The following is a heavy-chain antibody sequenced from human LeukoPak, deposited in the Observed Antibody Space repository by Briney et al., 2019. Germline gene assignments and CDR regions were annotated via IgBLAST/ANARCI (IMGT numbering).Heavy chain of an antibody. CDR2: ISGSGGST. Sequence: GGSLRLSCAASGFTFSSYGMGWVRQAPGKGLEWVSAISGSGGSTYYADSVKGRFTISRDNSKNTLYLQTNSLRAEDTAVYYCAKDKSTSGIAAAGNWGQGTLVTVSS. V-gene: IGHV3-23*01. D-gene: IGHD6-13*01. CDR1: GFTFSSYG. CDR3: AKDKSTSGIAAAGN. J-gene: IGHJ4*02.